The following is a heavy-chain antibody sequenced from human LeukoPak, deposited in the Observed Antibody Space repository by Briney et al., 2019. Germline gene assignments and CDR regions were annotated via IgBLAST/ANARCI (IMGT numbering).Heavy chain of an antibody. CDR3: ARGIGRITIFGVVGPCFDY. CDR1: GGSISSGDYY. V-gene: IGHV4-30-4*01. D-gene: IGHD3-3*01. CDR2: IYYSGST. J-gene: IGHJ4*02. Sequence: SETLSLTCTVSGGSISSGDYYWSWIRQPPGKGLEWIGYIYYSGSTYYNPSLKSRVTISVDTSKNQFSLKLSSVTAADTAVYYCARGIGRITIFGVVGPCFDYWGQGTLVTVSS.